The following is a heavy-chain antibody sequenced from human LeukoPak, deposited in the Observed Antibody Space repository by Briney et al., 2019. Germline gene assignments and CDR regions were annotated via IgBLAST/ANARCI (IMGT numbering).Heavy chain of an antibody. CDR2: IIPIFGTA. Sequence: SVKVSCKASGGTFSSYAISWVRQAPGQGLEWMGGIIPIFGTANYARKFQGRVTITADKSTSTAYMELSSLRSEDTAVYYCARGLGELSFDLCYWGQGTLVTVSS. J-gene: IGHJ4*02. CDR1: GGTFSSYA. V-gene: IGHV1-69*06. CDR3: ARGLGELSFDLCY. D-gene: IGHD3-16*02.